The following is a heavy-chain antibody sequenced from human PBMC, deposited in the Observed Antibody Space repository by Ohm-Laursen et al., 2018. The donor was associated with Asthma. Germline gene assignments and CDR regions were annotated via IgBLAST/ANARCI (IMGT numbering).Heavy chain of an antibody. Sequence: SQTLSLTCTVSGGSISSGGYYWSWIRQHPGKGLEWIGYIYYSGSTYYNPSLKSRVTISVDTSKNQFSLKLSSVTAADTAVYYCARAPSIAAAGSYYFDYWGQGTLVTVSS. D-gene: IGHD6-13*01. CDR3: ARAPSIAAAGSYYFDY. V-gene: IGHV4-31*03. J-gene: IGHJ4*02. CDR1: GGSISSGGYY. CDR2: IYYSGST.